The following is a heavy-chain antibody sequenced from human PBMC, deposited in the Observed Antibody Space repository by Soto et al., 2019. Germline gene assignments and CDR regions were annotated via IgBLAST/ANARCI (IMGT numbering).Heavy chain of an antibody. V-gene: IGHV3-23*01. D-gene: IGHD1-26*01. CDR3: ATGGSASY. Sequence: QSGGSLRLSCAASGFTFSSYGMTWVRQAPGKGLEWVSSISVSGGSTYYADSVKGRFTISRDNSKNTLSLQMNSLRADDAAIYFCATGGSASYWGQGTLVTVSS. CDR1: GFTFSSYG. CDR2: ISVSGGST. J-gene: IGHJ4*02.